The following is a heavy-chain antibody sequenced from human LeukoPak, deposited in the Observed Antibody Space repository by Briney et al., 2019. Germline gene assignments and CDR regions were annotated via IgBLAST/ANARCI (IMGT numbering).Heavy chain of an antibody. CDR3: ARDLGGLGKIDY. D-gene: IGHD7-27*01. CDR2: IFYSGTT. CDR1: GGSFSSGGYY. Sequence: SQTLSLTCTVSGGSFSSGGYYWSWIRQHPGKGLEWIGYIFYSGTTYYNPSLKSRVIISVDASKNQFSLRLSSVTAADTAVYYCARDLGGLGKIDYWGQGTLVTVPS. J-gene: IGHJ4*02. V-gene: IGHV4-31*03.